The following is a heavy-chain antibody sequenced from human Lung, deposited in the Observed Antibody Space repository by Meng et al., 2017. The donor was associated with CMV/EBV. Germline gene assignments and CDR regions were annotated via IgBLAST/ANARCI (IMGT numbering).Heavy chain of an antibody. J-gene: IGHJ4*01. Sequence: RVASGFSFSRYDMHGVRQSPATGLQWVAHIWDDGRNTNYAESVKGRFTISRDNSKKTVYLQLNNLRTEDTAVYYCAKVGGYASMYDYWGRGTLVTVSS. V-gene: IGHV3-33*06. CDR3: AKVGGYASMYDY. D-gene: IGHD3-22*01. CDR2: IWDDGRNT. CDR1: GFSFSRYD.